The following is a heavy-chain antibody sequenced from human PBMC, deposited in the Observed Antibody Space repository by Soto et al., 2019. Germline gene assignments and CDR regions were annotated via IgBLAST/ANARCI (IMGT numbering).Heavy chain of an antibody. D-gene: IGHD2-2*01. CDR1: GGSISNYY. J-gene: IGHJ5*02. Sequence: SETLSLTCTISGGSISNYYWTWVRRSAGKGLEWIGRVYPSGSTTYNPSLKSRLTMSVDTSKNQFSLRLTSMTAADTAVYYCATGRSEVVPGAMDTWGQGTLVTVSS. V-gene: IGHV4-4*07. CDR3: ATGRSEVVPGAMDT. CDR2: VYPSGST.